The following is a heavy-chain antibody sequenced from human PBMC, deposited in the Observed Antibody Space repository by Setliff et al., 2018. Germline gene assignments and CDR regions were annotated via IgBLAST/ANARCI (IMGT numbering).Heavy chain of an antibody. Sequence: ASVKVSCKVSGYRLIEVSMHWVRQAPGKGLEWMGGFDPEDEETIYAQKFQGRVTMTSVTSISTAYMELGRLRSDDTAVYFCARDGGGDSDAFDIWGQGTMVTVSS. J-gene: IGHJ3*02. V-gene: IGHV1-24*01. D-gene: IGHD3-16*01. CDR2: FDPEDEET. CDR1: GYRLIEVS. CDR3: ARDGGGDSDAFDI.